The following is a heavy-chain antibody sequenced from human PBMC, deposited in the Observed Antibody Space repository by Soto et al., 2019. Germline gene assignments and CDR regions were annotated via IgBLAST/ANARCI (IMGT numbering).Heavy chain of an antibody. CDR2: ISAYNGNT. Sequence: QVQLVQSGAEVKKPGASVKVSCKASGYTFTSYGISWVRQAPGQGLEWMGWISAYNGNTNYAQKLQGRVTMTTDTSPSTSYMQLRSLRSHDTAVYYCARENCISPSCYISSWFDPWGQGTLVTVSS. V-gene: IGHV1-18*01. J-gene: IGHJ5*02. CDR1: GYTFTSYG. D-gene: IGHD2-2*02. CDR3: ARENCISPSCYISSWFDP.